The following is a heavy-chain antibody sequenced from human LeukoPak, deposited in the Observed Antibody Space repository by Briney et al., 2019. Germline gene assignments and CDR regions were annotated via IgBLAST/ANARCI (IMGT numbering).Heavy chain of an antibody. Sequence: SETLSLTCNVSGATVSDFYWTWIRQPPGKGLEWIGYMFYNGRTNYNPSLESRVTISVDTSKNQFSLKLTPVTAADTALYYCARGGDINVAGIIDYRGQGTRVIVSS. CDR3: ARGGDINVAGIIDY. D-gene: IGHD6-19*01. V-gene: IGHV4-59*08. J-gene: IGHJ4*02. CDR1: GATVSDFY. CDR2: MFYNGRT.